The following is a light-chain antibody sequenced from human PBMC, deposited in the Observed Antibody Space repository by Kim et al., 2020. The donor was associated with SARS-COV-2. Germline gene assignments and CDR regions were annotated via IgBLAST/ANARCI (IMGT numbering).Light chain of an antibody. Sequence: GPSVTISCPGTSRDVGGYNYVSWYQQHPGKAPKLMIYEVSKRPSGVPDRFSGSKSGNTASLTVSGLQAEDEADYYCSSYAGSNNLVFGGGTQLTVL. CDR1: SRDVGGYNY. V-gene: IGLV2-8*01. CDR2: EVS. CDR3: SSYAGSNNLV. J-gene: IGLJ2*01.